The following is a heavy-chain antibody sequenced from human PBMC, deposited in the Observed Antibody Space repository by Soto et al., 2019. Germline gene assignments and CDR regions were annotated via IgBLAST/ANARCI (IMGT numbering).Heavy chain of an antibody. CDR1: GYIFTNYA. Sequence: ASVKVSCKASGYIFTNYAIHWVRQAPGQRLEWVGWINVGTGNTKYSQNFQGRVTITRDTSATTAYMELSSLRSEDTAVYYCARGAGYCSGDCWNDYYNATDVWGQGTTVTVSS. V-gene: IGHV1-3*01. D-gene: IGHD2-21*02. CDR3: ARGAGYCSGDCWNDYYNATDV. J-gene: IGHJ6*02. CDR2: INVGTGNT.